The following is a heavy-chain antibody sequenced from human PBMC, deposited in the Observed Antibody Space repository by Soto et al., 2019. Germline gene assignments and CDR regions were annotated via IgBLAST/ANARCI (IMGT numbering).Heavy chain of an antibody. J-gene: IGHJ4*02. D-gene: IGHD5-18*01. CDR1: GGSINSGGYC. CDR3: SRGILV. Sequence: QVQLQESGPGLVKPSQTLSLTCTVSGGSINSGGYCWSWIRQHPGKGLDWIGCISYGGSTSYNPSLKGPVTLSGHTSKNQFSLELTSGTCADTAVYYCSRGILVWGQGALITVSS. V-gene: IGHV4-31*01. CDR2: ISYGGST.